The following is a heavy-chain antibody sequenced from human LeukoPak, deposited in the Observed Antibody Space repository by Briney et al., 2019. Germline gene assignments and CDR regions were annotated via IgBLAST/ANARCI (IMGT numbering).Heavy chain of an antibody. V-gene: IGHV4-34*01. CDR3: ARLGRQQLPGKLYFQH. D-gene: IGHD6-13*01. J-gene: IGHJ1*01. CDR1: GGSFSGYY. Sequence: SETLSLTCAVYGGSFSGYYWSWIRQPPGKGLEWIGEINHSGSTNYNPSLKSRVTISVDTSKNQFSLKLSSVTAADTAVYYCARLGRQQLPGKLYFQHWGQGTLVTVSS. CDR2: INHSGST.